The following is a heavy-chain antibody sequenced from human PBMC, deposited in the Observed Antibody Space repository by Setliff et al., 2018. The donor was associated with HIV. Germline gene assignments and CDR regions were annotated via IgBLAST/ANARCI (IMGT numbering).Heavy chain of an antibody. J-gene: IGHJ3*01. Sequence: ASVKVSCKISGYTLTEVSMHWVRQAPGKGLEWMGGTIPIPGMAHYVPKFQGRVTITEDRSTSTVYMELSSLRSEDTAVYYCAKGYFFDSNRHPGGPAFDVWGQGTMVTVSS. V-gene: IGHV1-24*01. D-gene: IGHD3-22*01. CDR1: GYTLTEVS. CDR2: TIPIPGMA. CDR3: AKGYFFDSNRHPGGPAFDV.